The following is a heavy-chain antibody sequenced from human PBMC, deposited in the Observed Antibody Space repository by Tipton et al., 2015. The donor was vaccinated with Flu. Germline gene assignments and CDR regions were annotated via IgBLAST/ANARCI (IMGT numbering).Heavy chain of an antibody. CDR3: ARDSYLGSGSNHLTGMDV. J-gene: IGHJ6*02. CDR1: GFTFSSYN. D-gene: IGHD3-10*01. Sequence: SLRLSCAASGFTFSSYNMNWVRQAPGKGLEWVSSISDSGSHTYSAGAVKGRFTISRDNAKNSLFLQMDSLRADDTAVYFCARDSYLGSGSNHLTGMDVWGQGTTVTVSS. CDR2: ISDSGSHT. V-gene: IGHV3-21*04.